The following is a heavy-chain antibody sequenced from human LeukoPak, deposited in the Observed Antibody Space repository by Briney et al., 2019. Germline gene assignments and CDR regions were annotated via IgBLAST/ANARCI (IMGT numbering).Heavy chain of an antibody. D-gene: IGHD5-18*01. J-gene: IGHJ4*02. Sequence: KSSETLSLTCTVSGYSISSGYYWGWIRQPPGKGLEWIGSIYHSGSTYYNPSLKSRVTISVDTSKNQFSLKLSSVTAADTAVYYCARGNTAMVDYWGQGTLVTVSS. CDR1: GYSISSGYY. CDR3: ARGNTAMVDY. CDR2: IYHSGST. V-gene: IGHV4-38-2*02.